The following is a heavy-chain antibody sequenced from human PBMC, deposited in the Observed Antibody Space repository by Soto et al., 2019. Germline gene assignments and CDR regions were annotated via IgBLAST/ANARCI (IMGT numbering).Heavy chain of an antibody. CDR3: VRSGHSFGGVM. CDR2: MHYSGAS. Sequence: SETLSLTCIVSGASMNNYYGSWVRQPPGKGLEWIGYMHYSGASNSNPPLKGRVSISIDTSKNQISLKLTSVTAADTAVYYCVRSGHSFGGVMWGQGTLVTVSS. CDR1: GASMNNYY. V-gene: IGHV4-59*01. D-gene: IGHD3-16*01. J-gene: IGHJ4*02.